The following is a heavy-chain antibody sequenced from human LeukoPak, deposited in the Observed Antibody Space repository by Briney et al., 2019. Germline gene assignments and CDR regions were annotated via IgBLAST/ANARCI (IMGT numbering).Heavy chain of an antibody. D-gene: IGHD3-22*01. CDR2: INLNGGST. Sequence: PGGSLRLSCAASGFTFDDYGMSWVRQAPGKGLEWVSGINLNGGSTGYADSVKGRFTIAKDNAKNSLYLQMNSLRAEDTALYYCARVTAYYDSSGYSGYYYFDYWGQGTLVTVSS. V-gene: IGHV3-20*04. CDR3: ARVTAYYDSSGYSGYYYFDY. CDR1: GFTFDDYG. J-gene: IGHJ4*02.